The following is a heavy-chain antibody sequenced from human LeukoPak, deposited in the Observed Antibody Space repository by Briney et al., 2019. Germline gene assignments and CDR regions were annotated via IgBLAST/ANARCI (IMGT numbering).Heavy chain of an antibody. CDR1: GFTVSSNY. CDR3: ARDISSGYYDAFDI. D-gene: IGHD3-22*01. V-gene: IGHV3-66*01. J-gene: IGHJ3*02. Sequence: GRSLRLSCAASGFTVSSNYMSWVRQAPGKGLEWVSIICSGGSTYYADSVKGRFTISRDNSKNTLYLQMNSLRAEDTAVYYCARDISSGYYDAFDIWGQGTMVTVSS. CDR2: ICSGGST.